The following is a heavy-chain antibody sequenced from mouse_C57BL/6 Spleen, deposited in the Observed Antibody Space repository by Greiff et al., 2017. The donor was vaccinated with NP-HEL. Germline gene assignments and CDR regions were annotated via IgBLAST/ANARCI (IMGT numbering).Heavy chain of an antibody. V-gene: IGHV10-3*01. CDR3: VRAPNYYVSIYYYFDY. Sequence: EVQRVESGGGLVQPKGSLKLSCAASGFTFNTYAMHWVHQAPGKGLEWVARIRSKSGNYATYYDDSMKDRFTISRDDSQSMLYLQMNNLKTEDTAMYYCVRAPNYYVSIYYYFDYWGQGTTLTVSS. J-gene: IGHJ2*01. CDR2: IRSKSGNYAT. CDR1: GFTFNTYA. D-gene: IGHD1-1*01.